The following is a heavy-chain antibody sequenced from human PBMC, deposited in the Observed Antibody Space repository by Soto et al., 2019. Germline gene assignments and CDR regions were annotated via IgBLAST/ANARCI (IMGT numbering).Heavy chain of an antibody. CDR3: AKDVTFHTGGRYYYGMDV. V-gene: IGHV3-48*01. CDR2: ISSSSSTI. CDR1: GFTFSSYS. D-gene: IGHD2-2*02. Sequence: PGGSLRLSCAASGFTFSSYSMNWVRQAPGKGLEWVSYISSSSSTIYYADSVKGRFTISRDNAKNSLYLQMDSLRAEDTAVYYCAKDVTFHTGGRYYYGMDVWGQGTTVTVSS. J-gene: IGHJ6*02.